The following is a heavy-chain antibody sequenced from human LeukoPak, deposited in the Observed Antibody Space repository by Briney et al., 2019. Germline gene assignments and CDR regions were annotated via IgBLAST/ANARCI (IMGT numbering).Heavy chain of an antibody. CDR3: ANGPPAYYYDSSGYPYNY. CDR1: GFAVSSNY. CDR2: ISGSGGST. D-gene: IGHD3-22*01. V-gene: IGHV3-23*01. Sequence: GGSLRLSCAASGFAVSSNYMSWVRQAPGKGLEWVSAISGSGGSTYYADSVKGRFTISRDNSKNTLYLQMNSLRAEDTAVYYCANGPPAYYYDSSGYPYNYWGQGTLVTVSS. J-gene: IGHJ4*02.